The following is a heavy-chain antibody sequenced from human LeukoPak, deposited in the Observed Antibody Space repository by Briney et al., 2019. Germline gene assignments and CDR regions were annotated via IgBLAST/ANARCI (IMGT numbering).Heavy chain of an antibody. D-gene: IGHD3-22*01. J-gene: IGHJ3*02. CDR2: ISGSGGST. CDR3: ATLVVILVDAFDI. CDR1: GFTFSSYA. V-gene: IGHV3-23*01. Sequence: PGGSLRLSCAASGFTFSSYAMSWVRQAPGKGLEWVSAISGSGGSTYYADSVKSRFTISRDNSKNTLYLQMNSLRAEDTAVYYCATLVVILVDAFDIWGQGTMVTVSS.